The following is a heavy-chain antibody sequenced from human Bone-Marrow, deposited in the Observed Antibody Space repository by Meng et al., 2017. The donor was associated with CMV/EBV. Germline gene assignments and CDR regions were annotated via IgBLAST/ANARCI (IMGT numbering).Heavy chain of an antibody. CDR2: INWNGGST. CDR3: AKDLDRYFDWPGAFDI. Sequence: GESLKISCAASGFTFDDYGMSWVRQAPGKGLEWVSGINWNGGSTGYADSVKGRFTISRDNAKNSLYLQMNSLRAEDTAVYYCAKDLDRYFDWPGAFDIWGQGTMVTVSS. V-gene: IGHV3-20*04. CDR1: GFTFDDYG. D-gene: IGHD3-9*01. J-gene: IGHJ3*02.